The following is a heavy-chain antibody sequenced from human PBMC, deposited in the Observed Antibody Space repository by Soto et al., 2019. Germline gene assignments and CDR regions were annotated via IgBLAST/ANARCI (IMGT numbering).Heavy chain of an antibody. D-gene: IGHD3-10*01. J-gene: IGHJ6*02. CDR2: PITLFGTT. Sequence: QWRLGRSGVEVKKPGPWVRFSCKPFGDTSKNPVITWVGQALGQGLEWMGGPITLFGTTDYAQKFQGRLTITTDESTTTAYMEVSRLTSEDTAVYYCVAELDFGKLSVVWGQGTTVIVSS. V-gene: IGHV1-69*01. CDR3: VAELDFGKLSVV. CDR1: GDTSKNPV.